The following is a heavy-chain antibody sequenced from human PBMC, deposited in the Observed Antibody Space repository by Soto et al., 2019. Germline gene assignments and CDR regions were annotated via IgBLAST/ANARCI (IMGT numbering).Heavy chain of an antibody. V-gene: IGHV3-30*18. CDR1: GFTFSTYG. Sequence: PGWSLRLSCAASGFTFSTYGMHWVRQAPGKGLEWVAVISYDGSKKDYADSVKGRFTISRDNSKYTLYLQTNSLRAEDTAVYYCAKSYYDSSGYYWIEQWGNGTLVTVS. CDR2: ISYDGSKK. CDR3: AKSYYDSSGYYWIEQ. D-gene: IGHD3-22*01. J-gene: IGHJ4*01.